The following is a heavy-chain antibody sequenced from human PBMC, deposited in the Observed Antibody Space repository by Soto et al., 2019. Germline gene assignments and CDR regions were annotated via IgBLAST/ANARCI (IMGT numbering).Heavy chain of an antibody. J-gene: IGHJ4*02. CDR2: ISYDGSNK. Sequence: GGSLRLSCAASGFTFSSYAMHWVRQAPGKGLEWVAVISYDGSNKYYADSVKGRFTISRDNSKNTLYLQMNSLRAEDTAVYYCARDSDYYDFWSGPDYWGQGTLVTVSS. CDR3: ARDSDYYDFWSGPDY. V-gene: IGHV3-30-3*01. D-gene: IGHD3-3*01. CDR1: GFTFSSYA.